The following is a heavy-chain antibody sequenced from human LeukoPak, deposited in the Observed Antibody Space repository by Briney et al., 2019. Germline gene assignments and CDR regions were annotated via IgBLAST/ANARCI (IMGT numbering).Heavy chain of an antibody. J-gene: IGHJ4*02. CDR1: GGSITSSY. Sequence: SETLSLTCTVSGGSITSSYWSWIRQPQGKGLEWIGYIYYSGSTYYSPSLRSRVTMSVDTSKNEFSLKTSSVTPADTAVYYCARGGSSSPLDDWGQGTLVTVSS. CDR2: IYYSGST. D-gene: IGHD6-6*01. CDR3: ARGGSSSPLDD. V-gene: IGHV4-59*01.